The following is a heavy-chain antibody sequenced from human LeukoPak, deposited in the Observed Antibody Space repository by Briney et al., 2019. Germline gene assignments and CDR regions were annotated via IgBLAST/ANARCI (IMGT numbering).Heavy chain of an antibody. V-gene: IGHV3-53*01. Sequence: GGSLRLSCAASGFTVSSNYMSWVRQAQGKGLEWVSVIYSGGSTYYADSVKGRFTISRDNSKNTLYLQMNSLRAEDTAVYYCARAQQWLYFDYWGQGTLVTVSS. CDR1: GFTVSSNY. D-gene: IGHD3-22*01. J-gene: IGHJ4*02. CDR2: IYSGGST. CDR3: ARAQQWLYFDY.